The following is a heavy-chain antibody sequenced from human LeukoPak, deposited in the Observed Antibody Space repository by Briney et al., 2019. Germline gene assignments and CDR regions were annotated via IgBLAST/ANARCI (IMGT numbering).Heavy chain of an antibody. CDR1: GFTVSSNY. D-gene: IGHD5-12*01. J-gene: IGHJ4*02. CDR3: ARASGYSGYDPFDY. V-gene: IGHV3-53*01. Sequence: GGSLKLSCAASGFTVSSNYMSWVRQAPGKGLEWVSVIYSGGDTYYADSVKGRFTISRDNSKNTLYLQMNTLRAEDTAVYYCARASGYSGYDPFDYWGQGTLVTVSS. CDR2: IYSGGDT.